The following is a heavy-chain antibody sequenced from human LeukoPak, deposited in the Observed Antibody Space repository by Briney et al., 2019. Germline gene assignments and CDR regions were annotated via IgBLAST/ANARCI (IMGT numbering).Heavy chain of an antibody. CDR3: ARGRREVGRYCSSTSCHGGDY. V-gene: IGHV3-21*01. J-gene: IGHJ4*02. Sequence: GGSLRLSCAASGFTVSSNYMSWVRQAPGKGLEWVSSISSSSSYIYYADSVKGRFTISRDNAKNSLYLQLNSLRAEDTAVYYCARGRREVGRYCSSTSCHGGDYWGQGTLVTVSS. D-gene: IGHD2-2*01. CDR2: ISSSSSYI. CDR1: GFTVSSNY.